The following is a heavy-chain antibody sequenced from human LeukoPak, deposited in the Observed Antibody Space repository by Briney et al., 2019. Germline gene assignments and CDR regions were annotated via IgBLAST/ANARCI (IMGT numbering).Heavy chain of an antibody. CDR3: AKAEPVYYYYYGMDV. CDR2: IWYDGSNK. D-gene: IGHD1-26*01. V-gene: IGHV3-33*06. Sequence: GGSLRLSCAASGFTFSSYGMHWVRQAPGKGLEWVAVIWYDGSNKCYADSVKGRFTISRDNSKNTLYLQMNSLRAEDTAVYYCAKAEPVYYYYYGMDVWGQGTTVTVSS. J-gene: IGHJ6*02. CDR1: GFTFSSYG.